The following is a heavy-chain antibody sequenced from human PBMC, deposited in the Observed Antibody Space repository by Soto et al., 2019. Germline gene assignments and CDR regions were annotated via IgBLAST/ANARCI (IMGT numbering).Heavy chain of an antibody. CDR3: ARDDCSSTSCQHWFDP. D-gene: IGHD2-2*01. CDR1: GGTFSSYT. V-gene: IGHV1-69*08. Sequence: QVQLVQSGAEVKKPGSSVKVSCKASGGTFSSYTISWVRQAPGQGREWMGRIIPILGIANYAQKFQGRVTITADKSTSTAYMELSSLRSEDTAVYYCARDDCSSTSCQHWFDPWGQGTLVTVSS. J-gene: IGHJ5*02. CDR2: IIPILGIA.